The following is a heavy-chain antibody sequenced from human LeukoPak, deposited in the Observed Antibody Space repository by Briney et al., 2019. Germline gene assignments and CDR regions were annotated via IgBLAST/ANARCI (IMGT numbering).Heavy chain of an antibody. J-gene: IGHJ3*02. CDR3: ARERGYYDILTGYYYPRTYAFDI. CDR1: GGSISSYY. Sequence: PSETLSLTCTVSGGSISSYYWSWIRQPPGKGLEWIGYIYYSGSTNYNPSLKSRVTISVDTSKNQFSLKLSSVTAADTAVYYCARERGYYDILTGYYYPRTYAFDIWGQGTMVTVSS. D-gene: IGHD3-9*01. CDR2: IYYSGST. V-gene: IGHV4-59*01.